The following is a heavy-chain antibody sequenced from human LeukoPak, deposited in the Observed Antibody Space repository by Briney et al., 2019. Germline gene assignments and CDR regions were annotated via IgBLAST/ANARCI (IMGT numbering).Heavy chain of an antibody. CDR2: ISSSGSTM. CDR1: GFTFSDYY. CDR3: ARRCGYSGYELDY. Sequence: GGSLRLSCAASGFTFSDYYMSWIRQAPGKGLEWVSYISSSGSTMYYADSVKGRFTISRDNAKNSLYLQMNSLRSEDTAVYYCARRCGYSGYELDYWGRGTLVTVSS. D-gene: IGHD5-12*01. V-gene: IGHV3-11*01. J-gene: IGHJ4*02.